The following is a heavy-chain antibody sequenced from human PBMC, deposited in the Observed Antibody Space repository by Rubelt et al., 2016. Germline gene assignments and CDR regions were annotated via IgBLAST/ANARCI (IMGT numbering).Heavy chain of an antibody. CDR3: ARVGFYYDSGSYVD. Sequence: QVQLVQSGAEVKKPGASVKVSCKASGYTFTSYYMHWVRQAPGQGLEWMGIINPSGGSTTYAQKVQGRVTMTRDTSTRTVYMDLSSLRCEDTAVYYCARVGFYYDSGSYVDWGQGTLVTVSS. CDR2: INPSGGST. CDR1: GYTFTSYY. V-gene: IGHV1-46*01. J-gene: IGHJ4*02. D-gene: IGHD3-10*01.